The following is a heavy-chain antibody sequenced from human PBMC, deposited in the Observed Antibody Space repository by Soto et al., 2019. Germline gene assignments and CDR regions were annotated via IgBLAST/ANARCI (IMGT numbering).Heavy chain of an antibody. Sequence: GGSPRLSCVVSGFTVSSNYMHWVRQPPGKGLEWVAVMSYDGSYKYYADSVKGRFTISRDKSKNTLYLQMNSLRAEDTAVYYCAKVFNYYYYGMDVWGQGTTVTVSS. V-gene: IGHV3-30*18. CDR2: MSYDGSYK. CDR1: GFTVSSNY. J-gene: IGHJ6*02. D-gene: IGHD3-10*02. CDR3: AKVFNYYYYGMDV.